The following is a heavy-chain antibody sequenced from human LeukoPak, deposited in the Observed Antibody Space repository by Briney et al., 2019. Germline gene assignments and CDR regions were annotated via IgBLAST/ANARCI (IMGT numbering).Heavy chain of an antibody. CDR3: AGGYYDSSGYYPDAFDI. J-gene: IGHJ3*02. D-gene: IGHD3-22*01. V-gene: IGHV4-61*02. Sequence: SETLSLTCTVSGRSISSGSYYWSWIRQPAGKGLEWIGRIYTSGSTNYNPSLKSRVTISVDTSKNQFSLKLSSVTAADTAVYYCAGGYYDSSGYYPDAFDIWGQGTMVTVSS. CDR1: GRSISSGSYY. CDR2: IYTSGST.